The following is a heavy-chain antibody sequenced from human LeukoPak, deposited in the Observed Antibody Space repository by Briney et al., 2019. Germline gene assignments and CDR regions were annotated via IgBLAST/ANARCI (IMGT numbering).Heavy chain of an antibody. D-gene: IGHD5-12*01. V-gene: IGHV1-2*06. Sequence: ASVKVSCKAPGYTFTGYYMHWVRQAPGQGLEWMGRINPNSGGTNYAQKFQGRVTMTRDTSISTAYMELSRLRSDDTAVYYCARKARYSGYENWFDPWGQGTLVTVSS. J-gene: IGHJ5*02. CDR1: GYTFTGYY. CDR3: ARKARYSGYENWFDP. CDR2: INPNSGGT.